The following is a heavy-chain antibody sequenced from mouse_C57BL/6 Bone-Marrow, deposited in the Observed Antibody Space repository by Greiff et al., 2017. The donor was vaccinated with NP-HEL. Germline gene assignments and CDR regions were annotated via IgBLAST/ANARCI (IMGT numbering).Heavy chain of an antibody. Sequence: VQLKESGAELARPGASVKLSCKASGYTFTSYGISWVKQRTGQGLEWIGEIYPRSGNTYYNEKFKGKATLTADKSSSTAYMELRSLTSEDSAVYFCARNYGSSYPAWFAYWGQGTLVTVSA. V-gene: IGHV1-81*01. CDR3: ARNYGSSYPAWFAY. CDR1: GYTFTSYG. CDR2: IYPRSGNT. D-gene: IGHD1-1*01. J-gene: IGHJ3*01.